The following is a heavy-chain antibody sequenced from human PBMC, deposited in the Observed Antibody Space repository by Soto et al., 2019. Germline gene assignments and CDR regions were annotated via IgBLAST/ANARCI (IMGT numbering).Heavy chain of an antibody. J-gene: IGHJ4*02. CDR2: IYYSGST. CDR3: ARGRITIFGVVINGYYFDY. CDR1: GGSISSYY. V-gene: IGHV4-59*01. D-gene: IGHD3-3*01. Sequence: PSETLSLTCTVSGGSISSYYWSWIRQPPGKGLEWIGYIYYSGSTNYNPSLKSRVTISVDTSKNQFSLKLSSVTAADTAVYYCARGRITIFGVVINGYYFDYWGQGTLVTVSS.